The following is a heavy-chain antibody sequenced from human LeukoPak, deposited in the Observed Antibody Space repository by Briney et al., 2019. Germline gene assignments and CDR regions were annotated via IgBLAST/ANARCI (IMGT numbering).Heavy chain of an antibody. V-gene: IGHV1-18*01. Sequence: ASVKVSCKTSGYTFSNFGINWVRQAPGQGLEWMGWISGNKDNPNYGQKFQGRFTVTTDSSTSTAYMELRNLRFDDTAVYYCARDGTSTDDYWGQETLVTVSS. CDR1: GYTFSNFG. J-gene: IGHJ4*02. D-gene: IGHD2-2*01. CDR2: ISGNKDNP. CDR3: ARDGTSTDDY.